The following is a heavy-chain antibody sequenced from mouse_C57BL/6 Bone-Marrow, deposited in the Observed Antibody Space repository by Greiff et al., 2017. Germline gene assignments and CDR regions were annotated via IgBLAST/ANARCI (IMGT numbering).Heavy chain of an antibody. D-gene: IGHD1-1*02. V-gene: IGHV1-80*01. CDR2: IYPGDGDT. CDR1: GYAFSSYW. Sequence: QVQLQQSGAELVKPGASVKISCKASGYAFSSYWMNWVKQRPGKGLEWIGQIYPGDGDTNYNGKFKGKATLTADKSSSTAYMQLSSLTAEDSAVYFCAREEEKLWPAWIAYWGQGTLVTVSA. CDR3: AREEEKLWPAWIAY. J-gene: IGHJ3*01.